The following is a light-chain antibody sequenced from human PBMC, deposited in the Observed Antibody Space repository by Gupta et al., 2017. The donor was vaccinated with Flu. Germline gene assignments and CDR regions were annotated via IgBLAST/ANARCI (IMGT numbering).Light chain of an antibody. CDR3: QQSYSTLTWT. J-gene: IGKJ1*01. CDR2: AAP. Sequence: DIQMTQSPSSLSASVGDRVTITCRASQSISTYLHWYQQKPGKAPRLLIYAAPSLQSGVPSRFSGSGSGTDFTLTISSRQPEDFATYYCQQSYSTLTWTFGQGTKVEIK. CDR1: QSISTY. V-gene: IGKV1-39*01.